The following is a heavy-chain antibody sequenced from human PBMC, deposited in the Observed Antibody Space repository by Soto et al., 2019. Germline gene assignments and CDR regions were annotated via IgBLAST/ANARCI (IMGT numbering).Heavy chain of an antibody. CDR2: IYSDGST. V-gene: IGHV3-53*01. CDR1: GFTVSDNY. CDR3: ARDIAVAGGWFDP. Sequence: EVQLVESGGGLIQPGGSLRLSCAASGFTVSDNYMNWVRQAPGKGLEWVSIIYSDGSTSYADSVKGRFTISRDNSKNTLHLQMNRLRVEDTAVYYCARDIAVAGGWFDPWGQGTLVTVSS. D-gene: IGHD6-19*01. J-gene: IGHJ5*02.